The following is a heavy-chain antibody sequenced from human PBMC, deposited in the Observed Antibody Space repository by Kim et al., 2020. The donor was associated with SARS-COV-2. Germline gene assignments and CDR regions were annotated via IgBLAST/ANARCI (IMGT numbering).Heavy chain of an antibody. J-gene: IGHJ4*02. CDR2: FDPEDGET. Sequence: ASVKVSCKVSGYTLTELSMHWVRQAPGKGLEWMGGFDPEDGETIYAQKFQGRVTMTEDTSTDTAYMELSSLRSEDTAVYYCATAKRKIAVAGTELDYWGQGTLVTVSS. CDR1: GYTLTELS. V-gene: IGHV1-24*01. D-gene: IGHD6-19*01. CDR3: ATAKRKIAVAGTELDY.